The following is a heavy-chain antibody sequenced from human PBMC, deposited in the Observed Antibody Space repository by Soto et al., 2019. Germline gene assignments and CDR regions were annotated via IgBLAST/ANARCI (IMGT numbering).Heavy chain of an antibody. CDR3: ARSEATVLDY. J-gene: IGHJ4*02. CDR2: TFYSGRT. D-gene: IGHD4-17*01. Sequence: TSETLSLTCAVSGDSISSSGYYWSWMRQHPGKGLEWIGYTFYSGRTNYNPSLKSRVTISVDKSKNQFSLNLNSVTAADTAVYYCARSEATVLDYWGQGTLVTVSS. V-gene: IGHV4-31*11. CDR1: GDSISSSGYY.